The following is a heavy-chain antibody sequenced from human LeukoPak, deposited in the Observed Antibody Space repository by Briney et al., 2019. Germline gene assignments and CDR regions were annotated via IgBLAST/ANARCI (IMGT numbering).Heavy chain of an antibody. CDR2: IYYSGST. D-gene: IGHD2-2*01. Sequence: SEILSLTCTVSGGSISSSSYYWGWIRQPPGKGLEWIGSIYYSGSTYYNPSLKSRVTISVDTSKNQFSLKLSSVTAADTAVYYCSRGSTSWYGVDVWGKGTTVTISS. CDR3: SRGSTSWYGVDV. J-gene: IGHJ6*04. V-gene: IGHV4-39*01. CDR1: GGSISSSSYY.